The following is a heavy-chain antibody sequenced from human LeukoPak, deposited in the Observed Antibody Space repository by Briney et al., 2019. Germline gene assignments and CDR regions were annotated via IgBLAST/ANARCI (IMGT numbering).Heavy chain of an antibody. D-gene: IGHD6-13*01. Sequence: PGGSLRLSCAASGFIFDNYWMTWVRRAPGKGQEWVSGISGSGGNTHYADSVKGRFTISRDNSKNTLYLQMNSLRAEDTAVYYCAKDPFSSSYHDYWGQGTLVTVSS. CDR2: ISGSGGNT. CDR3: AKDPFSSSYHDY. J-gene: IGHJ4*02. V-gene: IGHV3-23*01. CDR1: GFIFDNYW.